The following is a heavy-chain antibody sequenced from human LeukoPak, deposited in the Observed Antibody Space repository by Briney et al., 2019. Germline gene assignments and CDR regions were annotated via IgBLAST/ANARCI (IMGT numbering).Heavy chain of an antibody. CDR1: GGSISSYY. CDR2: INHSGST. CDR3: ARSVEGYCRGGSCYYYSYYMDV. V-gene: IGHV4-34*01. D-gene: IGHD2-15*01. J-gene: IGHJ6*03. Sequence: SETLSLTCTVSGGSISSYYWSWIRQPPGKGLEWIGEINHSGSTNYNPSLKSRVTISVDTSKNQFSLKLSSVTAADTAVYYCARSVEGYCRGGSCYYYSYYMDVWGKGTTVTVSS.